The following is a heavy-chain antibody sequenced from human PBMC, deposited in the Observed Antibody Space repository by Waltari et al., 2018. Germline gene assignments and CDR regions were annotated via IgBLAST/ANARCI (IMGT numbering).Heavy chain of an antibody. V-gene: IGHV3-74*01. CDR1: GFRFSNYW. J-gene: IGHJ6*02. CDR2: SGNDETSI. Sequence: EEQLLESGGGLVQPGDSLRLSCAGSGFRFSNYWMNWVRQAPGKGLVLVERSGNDETSISYADSVKGRFTISRDNAKNTVYLQMKRLRVEDTAVYYCARLAPRTYRSPVPGRHYYYGMDVWGQGTTVTVSS. CDR3: ARLAPRTYRSPVPGRHYYYGMDV. D-gene: IGHD3-10*01.